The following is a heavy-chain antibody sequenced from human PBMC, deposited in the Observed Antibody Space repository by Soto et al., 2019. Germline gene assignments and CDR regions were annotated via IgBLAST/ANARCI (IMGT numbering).Heavy chain of an antibody. CDR3: AREIPPYCSGGSCYDY. CDR1: GFTFSSYS. D-gene: IGHD2-15*01. V-gene: IGHV3-48*01. Sequence: GGSLRLSCAASGFTFSSYSMNWVRQAPGKGLEWVSYISSSSSTIYYADSVKGRFTISRDNAKNSLYLQMNSLRAEDTAVYYCAREIPPYCSGGSCYDYWGQGTLVTVSS. CDR2: ISSSSSTI. J-gene: IGHJ4*02.